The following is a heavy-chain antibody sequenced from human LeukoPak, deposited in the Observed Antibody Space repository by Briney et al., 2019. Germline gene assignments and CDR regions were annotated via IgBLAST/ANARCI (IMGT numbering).Heavy chain of an antibody. Sequence: GGSLRLSCAASGFTFSSYSMNGVGPAPGRGREGASSISSSNSYIYYADSVKGRFTISRDNAKKSLHLQMNSLRAEDTAVYYCAREVFHGSGRRFDSWGQGTLVTVSS. CDR2: ISSSNSYI. D-gene: IGHD3-10*01. CDR3: AREVFHGSGRRFDS. J-gene: IGHJ4*02. V-gene: IGHV3-21*01. CDR1: GFTFSSYS.